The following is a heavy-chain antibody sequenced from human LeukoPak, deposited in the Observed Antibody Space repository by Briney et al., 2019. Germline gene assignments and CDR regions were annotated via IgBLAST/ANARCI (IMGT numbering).Heavy chain of an antibody. J-gene: IGHJ4*02. CDR1: GGSISSSNW. D-gene: IGHD3-22*01. V-gene: IGHV4-4*02. Sequence: SGTLSLTCAVSGGSISSSNWWSWVRQPPGKGLEWIGEIYHSGSTNYNPSLKSRVTISVDKSKNQFSLKLSSVTAADTAVYYCARDWGYDSSGYSDYWGQGTLVTVSS. CDR2: IYHSGST. CDR3: ARDWGYDSSGYSDY.